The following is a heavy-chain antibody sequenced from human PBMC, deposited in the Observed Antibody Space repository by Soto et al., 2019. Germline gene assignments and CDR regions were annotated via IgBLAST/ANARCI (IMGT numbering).Heavy chain of an antibody. Sequence: EVQLLESGGGLVQPAGSLRLSCAASGFTFSSYWMHWVRQAPGKGLVWVSRINSDGSSTSYADSVKGRFTISRDNAKNTLYLQMNSLRAEDTAVYYCVRTILVVAAATREDYWGQGTLVTVSS. J-gene: IGHJ4*02. D-gene: IGHD2-15*01. CDR1: GFTFSSYW. CDR2: INSDGSST. CDR3: VRTILVVAAATREDY. V-gene: IGHV3-74*01.